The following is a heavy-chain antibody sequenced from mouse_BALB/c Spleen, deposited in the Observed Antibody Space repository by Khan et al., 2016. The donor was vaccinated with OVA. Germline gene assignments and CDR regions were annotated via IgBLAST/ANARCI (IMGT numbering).Heavy chain of an antibody. CDR2: IDPLNGGS. V-gene: IGHV1S135*01. D-gene: IGHD2-5*01. CDR3: ARHYSNSGFAY. CDR1: GYSFTSYY. J-gene: IGHJ3*01. Sequence: VQLQQSGPELMKPGASVKISCKASGYSFTSYYIYWVKQSHGKTLEWIGYIDPLNGGSTYNQKFKVKAPLTVEKSSSTAYMQLSSLTSEDSALYSCARHYSNSGFAYWGQGTLVTVSA.